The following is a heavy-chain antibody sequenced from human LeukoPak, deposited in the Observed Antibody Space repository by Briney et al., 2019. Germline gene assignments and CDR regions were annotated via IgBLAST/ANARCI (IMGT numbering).Heavy chain of an antibody. V-gene: IGHV1-8*01. J-gene: IGHJ4*02. CDR1: YX. CDR2: MNPYSGNT. CDR3: ARGSSGSLGRDY. D-gene: IGHD1-26*01. Sequence: YXIXWXXQXTGXXLXWMGWMNPYSGNTGYVQKFQGRVTMTRDTSISTAYMELSSLRSDDTAVYFCARGSSGSLGRDYWGQGTLVTVSS.